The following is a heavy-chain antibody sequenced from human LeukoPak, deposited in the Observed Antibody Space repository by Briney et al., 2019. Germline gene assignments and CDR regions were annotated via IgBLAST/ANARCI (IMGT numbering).Heavy chain of an antibody. V-gene: IGHV4-59*01. CDR2: IYYSGST. J-gene: IGHJ5*02. D-gene: IGHD3-10*01. CDR3: ARDRSRSRFDP. Sequence: SETLSLTCTVSGGSISSYYWSWIRQPPGKGLEWIGYIYYSGSTNYNPSLKSRVTISVDTSKNQFSLKLSSVTAADTAVYYCARDRSRSRFDPWGQGTLVTASS. CDR1: GGSISSYY.